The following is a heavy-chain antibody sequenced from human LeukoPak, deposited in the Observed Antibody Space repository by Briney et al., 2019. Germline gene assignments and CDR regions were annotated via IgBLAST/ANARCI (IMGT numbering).Heavy chain of an antibody. CDR3: ARGQSSGWYKDCDY. V-gene: IGHV1-8*01. J-gene: IGHJ4*02. CDR2: MNPNSGNT. CDR1: GYTFTSYD. D-gene: IGHD6-19*01. Sequence: ASVTVSCKASGYTFTSYDINWVRQATGQGLEWMGWMNPNSGNTGYAQKFQGRVTMTRNTSISTAYMELSSLRSEDTAVYYCARGQSSGWYKDCDYWGQGTLVTVSS.